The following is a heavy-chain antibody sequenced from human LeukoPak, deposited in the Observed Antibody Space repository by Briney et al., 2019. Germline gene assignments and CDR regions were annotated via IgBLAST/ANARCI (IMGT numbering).Heavy chain of an antibody. CDR2: IYTSGST. CDR1: GGSISSGSYY. V-gene: IGHV4-61*02. CDR3: ARAGYSSGWRYYYYMDV. D-gene: IGHD6-19*01. J-gene: IGHJ6*03. Sequence: SETLSLTCTVSGGSISSGSYYWSWIRQPAGKGLEWIGRIYTSGSTNYNPSLKSRVTISVDTSKNQFSLKLSSVTAADTAVYYCARAGYSSGWRYYYYMDVWGKGTTVTVSS.